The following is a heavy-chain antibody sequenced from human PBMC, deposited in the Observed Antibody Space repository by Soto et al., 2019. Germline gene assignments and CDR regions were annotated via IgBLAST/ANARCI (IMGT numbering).Heavy chain of an antibody. J-gene: IGHJ4*02. CDR2: IGGSSGTT. D-gene: IGHD1-7*01. Sequence: WSLRLSCEVSGLTFSNFAMSWVRQAPGKGLEWASAIGGSSGTTFYADSVKGRFTISKDYAKNMLYLQMNSLRAEDTAVYYCAKFKGFNWNYVFDYWGQGVPVTVSS. CDR3: AKFKGFNWNYVFDY. V-gene: IGHV3-23*01. CDR1: GLTFSNFA.